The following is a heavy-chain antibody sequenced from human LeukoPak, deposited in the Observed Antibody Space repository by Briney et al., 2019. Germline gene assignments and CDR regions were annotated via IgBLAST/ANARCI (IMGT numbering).Heavy chain of an antibody. CDR1: GGSISSGGYS. CDR3: ARGVVPAARLDY. Sequence: SETLSLTCAVSGGSISSGGYSWSWIRQPPGKGLEWIGYIYHSGSTYYNPSLKSRVTISVDRSKNQFSLKLSSVTAADTAVYYCARGVVPAARLDYWGQGTLVTVSS. D-gene: IGHD2-2*01. J-gene: IGHJ4*02. CDR2: IYHSGST. V-gene: IGHV4-30-2*01.